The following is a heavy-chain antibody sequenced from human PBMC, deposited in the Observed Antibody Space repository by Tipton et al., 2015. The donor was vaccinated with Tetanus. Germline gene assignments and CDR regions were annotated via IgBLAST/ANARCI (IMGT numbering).Heavy chain of an antibody. CDR1: GFTFSNFA. V-gene: IGHV3-23*01. CDR2: ISGSGGAS. CDR3: AKGRAAATSFFDY. J-gene: IGHJ4*02. Sequence: SLRLSCTASGFTFSNFAMSWVRQAPGKGLEWVSTISGSGGASYYADSVKGRFTISRDNSKSTLYLQVHSLRVEDTAIYFCAKGRAAATSFFDYWGQGTPVTVSS. D-gene: IGHD6-25*01.